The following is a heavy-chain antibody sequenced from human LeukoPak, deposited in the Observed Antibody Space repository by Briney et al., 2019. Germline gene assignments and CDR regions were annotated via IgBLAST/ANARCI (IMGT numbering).Heavy chain of an antibody. CDR3: ARDSGDGDYEPLDS. CDR2: MYRDGST. Sequence: GGSLRLSCVASGFTVSRSYMSWVRQATGKGLEWVSIMYRDGSTYYAASVKGRFTISRDNSKNTLYLQMNGLRVEDTAMYYCARDSGDGDYEPLDSWGQGTLVIVSS. J-gene: IGHJ4*02. D-gene: IGHD4-17*01. V-gene: IGHV3-53*01. CDR1: GFTVSRSY.